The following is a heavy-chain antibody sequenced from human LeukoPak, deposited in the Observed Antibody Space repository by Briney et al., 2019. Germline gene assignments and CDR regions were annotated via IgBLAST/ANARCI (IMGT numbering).Heavy chain of an antibody. D-gene: IGHD6-13*01. V-gene: IGHV7-4-1*02. CDR2: INTNTGNP. J-gene: IGHJ4*02. CDR1: GYTFTGYY. CDR3: ARTTPQQLSN. Sequence: ASVKVSCKASGYTFTGYYMHWVRQAPGQGLEWMGWINTNTGNPTYAQGFTGRFVFSLETSVSTAYLQISSLKAEDTAVYYCARTTPQQLSNWGQGTLVTVSS.